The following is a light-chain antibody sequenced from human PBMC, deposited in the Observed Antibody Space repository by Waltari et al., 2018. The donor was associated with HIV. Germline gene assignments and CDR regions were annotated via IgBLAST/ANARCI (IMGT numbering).Light chain of an antibody. V-gene: IGKV3-20*01. Sequence: EIVLTQSPGTLSLSPGERATLSCRASQSVSSSYLAWYQQKPGQTPRLLIYGASSRATGIPDRFSDSGSGTDFTLTISRLEPEDFAVYYCQQYGSSPPLTFGPGTKVDIK. CDR1: QSVSSSY. CDR3: QQYGSSPPLT. CDR2: GAS. J-gene: IGKJ3*01.